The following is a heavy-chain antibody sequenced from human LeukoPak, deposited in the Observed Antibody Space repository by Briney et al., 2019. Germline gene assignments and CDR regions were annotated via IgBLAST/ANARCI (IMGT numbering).Heavy chain of an antibody. CDR3: ATPSVLRYFDWLLSAYAFDI. Sequence: SETLSLTCTVSGGSISSSSYYWGWIRQPPGKGLEWIGSIYYSGSTYYNPSLKSRVTISVDTSKNQFSLKLSSVTAADTAVYYCATPSVLRYFDWLLSAYAFDIWGQGTMVTVSS. CDR1: GGSISSSSYY. V-gene: IGHV4-39*07. CDR2: IYYSGST. J-gene: IGHJ3*02. D-gene: IGHD3-9*01.